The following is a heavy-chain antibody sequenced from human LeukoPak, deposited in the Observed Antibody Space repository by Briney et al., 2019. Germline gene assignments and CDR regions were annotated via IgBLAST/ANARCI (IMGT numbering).Heavy chain of an antibody. Sequence: SVKVSCKASGGTLNIYAITWVRQAPGQGLEWMGGIIPIFGTANYAQKFQGRVTITADKSTSTAYMELSSLRSEDTAVYYCARGEGYSSAWYGHFDSWGQGTLVTVSS. D-gene: IGHD6-19*01. CDR1: GGTLNIYA. CDR3: ARGEGYSSAWYGHFDS. V-gene: IGHV1-69*06. CDR2: IIPIFGTA. J-gene: IGHJ4*02.